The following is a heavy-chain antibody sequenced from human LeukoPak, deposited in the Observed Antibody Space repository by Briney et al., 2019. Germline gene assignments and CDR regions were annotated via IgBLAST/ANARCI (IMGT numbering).Heavy chain of an antibody. CDR1: GGSVSSSIYY. V-gene: IGHV4-39*01. J-gene: IGHJ4*02. Sequence: SETLSLTCTVSGGSVSSSIYYWGWIRQPPGKGLEWIGSIYYSGSASYNPSLKSRVTISVDTSKNQFSLKLTSVTAADTAVYYCASRNDILTGYVFDFWGQGTLVTVSS. CDR3: ASRNDILTGYVFDF. D-gene: IGHD3-9*01. CDR2: IYYSGSA.